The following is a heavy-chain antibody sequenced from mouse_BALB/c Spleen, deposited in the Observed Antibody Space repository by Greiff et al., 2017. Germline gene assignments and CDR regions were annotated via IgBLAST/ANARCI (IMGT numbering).Heavy chain of an antibody. CDR3: TIYDYDDWFAY. CDR1: GFTFSSYT. Sequence: EVKLMESGGGLVKPGGSLKLSCAASGFTFSSYTMSWVRQTPEKRLEWVATISSGGSYTYYPDSVKGRFTISRDNAKNTLYLQMSSLKSEDTAMYYCTIYDYDDWFAYWGQGTLVTVSA. J-gene: IGHJ3*01. CDR2: ISSGGSYT. V-gene: IGHV5-6-4*01. D-gene: IGHD2-4*01.